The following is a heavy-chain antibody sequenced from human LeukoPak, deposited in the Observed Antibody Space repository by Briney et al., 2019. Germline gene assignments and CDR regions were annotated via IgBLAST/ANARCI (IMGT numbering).Heavy chain of an antibody. J-gene: IGHJ4*02. V-gene: IGHV3-23*01. CDR3: ARGGDGYRSGY. D-gene: IGHD5-24*01. CDR1: GFTFSSYA. Sequence: GGSLRLSCAASGFTFSSYAMSWVRQAPGKGLEWVSAISGSGGSTYYADSVKGRFTISRDNAKNSLYLQMNSLRAEDTAVYYCARGGDGYRSGYWGQGTLVTVSS. CDR2: ISGSGGST.